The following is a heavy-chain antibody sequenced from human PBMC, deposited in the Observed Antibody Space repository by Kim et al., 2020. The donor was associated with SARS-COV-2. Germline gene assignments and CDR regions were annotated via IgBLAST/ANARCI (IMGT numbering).Heavy chain of an antibody. CDR2: ILPLIGTT. V-gene: IGHV1-69*13. Sequence: SVKVSCKASGGSLTDLTRNGSSWVRQAPGPGLEWMGGILPLIGTTNYAQTFQDRLTITADESTRTVYTELSSLRSGDEAVHYCAMGPSEVIQKAYYFD. D-gene: IGHD3-16*01. J-gene: IGHJ4*01. CDR3: AMGPSEVIQKAYYFD. CDR1: GGSLTDLTRNG.